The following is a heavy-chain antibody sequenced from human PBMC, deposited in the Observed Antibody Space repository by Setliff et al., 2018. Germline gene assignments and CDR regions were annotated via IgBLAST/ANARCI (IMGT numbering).Heavy chain of an antibody. CDR3: AKEGGKTYYHDSSGVDFDY. Sequence: GESLKISCAASGFTFSSYGMHWVRQAPGKGLEWVAFIRYDGSNKYYADSVKGRFTISRDNSKNTLYLQMNSLRAEDTAVYYCAKEGGKTYYHDSSGVDFDYWGQGTLVTVSS. V-gene: IGHV3-30*02. CDR1: GFTFSSYG. D-gene: IGHD3-22*01. CDR2: IRYDGSNK. J-gene: IGHJ4*02.